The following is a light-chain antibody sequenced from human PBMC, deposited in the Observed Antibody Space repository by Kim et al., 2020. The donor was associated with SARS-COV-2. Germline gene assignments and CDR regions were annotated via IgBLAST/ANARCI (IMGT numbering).Light chain of an antibody. CDR1: RGHSSHA. CDR3: QTWGSGMV. Sequence: GASVQLPCTSSRGHSSHASHWPQQQPEKGPRYLMKLNSDGSHSKGDGIPDRFSGSSSGAERYLTISSLQSEDEADYYCQTWGSGMVFGGGTKVTVL. CDR2: LNSDGSH. V-gene: IGLV4-69*01. J-gene: IGLJ3*02.